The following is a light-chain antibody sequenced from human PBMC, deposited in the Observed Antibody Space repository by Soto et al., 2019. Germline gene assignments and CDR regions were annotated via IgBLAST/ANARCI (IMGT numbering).Light chain of an antibody. Sequence: DIQMTQSPSTLSASVGDRVTITCRASQSISSWLAWYQQKPGKAPNLLIYDTSSLESGVPSRFSGSGSGTEFTPTISSLQPDDFATYYFQKYNSYPYTFXQGT. CDR1: QSISSW. V-gene: IGKV1-5*01. CDR3: QKYNSYPYT. CDR2: DTS. J-gene: IGKJ2*01.